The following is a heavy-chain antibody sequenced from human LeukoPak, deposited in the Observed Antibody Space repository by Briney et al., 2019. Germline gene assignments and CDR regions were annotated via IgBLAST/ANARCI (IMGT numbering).Heavy chain of an antibody. CDR3: AKDWYSSGPNWFDP. J-gene: IGHJ5*02. V-gene: IGHV3-23*01. D-gene: IGHD6-19*01. Sequence: GGSLRLSCAASGFALSSYAMSWVRQAPGKGLEWVSAISGSGGSTYYADSVKGRFTISRDNSKNTLYLQMNSLRAEDTAVYYCAKDWYSSGPNWFDPWGQGTLVTVSS. CDR2: ISGSGGST. CDR1: GFALSSYA.